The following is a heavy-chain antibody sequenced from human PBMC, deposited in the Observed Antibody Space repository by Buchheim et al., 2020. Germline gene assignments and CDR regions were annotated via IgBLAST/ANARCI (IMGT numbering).Heavy chain of an antibody. V-gene: IGHV3-30-3*01. Sequence: QVQLVESGGGVVQPGRSLRLSCVASGFSFSYYAMQWVRQAPGRGPQWVAVISNDGINTHYADSVKGRFSISRDNSKNTMYLQMNSLRTEDTAVYYCARSTGDCSGGVCYSDFDYWGQGTL. D-gene: IGHD2-15*01. J-gene: IGHJ4*02. CDR3: ARSTGDCSGGVCYSDFDY. CDR1: GFSFSYYA. CDR2: ISNDGINT.